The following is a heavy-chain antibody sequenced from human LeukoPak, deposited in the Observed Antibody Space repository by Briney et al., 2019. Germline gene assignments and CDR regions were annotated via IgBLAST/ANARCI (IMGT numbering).Heavy chain of an antibody. D-gene: IGHD6-19*01. CDR3: ASSGWYEGGVY. CDR2: IYYSGST. Sequence: SETLSLTCTVSGGSISNTNYYWGWIRQPPGKGLEWIGTIYYSGSTYYNPSLESRVTISVDTSKNHFSLKLSSVTAADTAVYYCASSGWYEGGVYWGQGTLVTVSS. V-gene: IGHV4-39*02. CDR1: GGSISNTNYY. J-gene: IGHJ4*02.